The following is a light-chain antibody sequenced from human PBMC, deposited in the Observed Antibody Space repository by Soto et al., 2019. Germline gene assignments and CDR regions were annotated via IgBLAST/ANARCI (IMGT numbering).Light chain of an antibody. CDR1: QSVSSN. CDR2: DAS. V-gene: IGKV3-15*01. J-gene: IGKJ1*01. Sequence: EIVMTQSPATLSVSPGERATLSCRASQSVSSNLAWYQQKPDQAPRLLIHDASTRATGTPARFSGSGSVTEFTLTISSLQPEDSAVYYCQQYNNWRTFGQGTKVEIK. CDR3: QQYNNWRT.